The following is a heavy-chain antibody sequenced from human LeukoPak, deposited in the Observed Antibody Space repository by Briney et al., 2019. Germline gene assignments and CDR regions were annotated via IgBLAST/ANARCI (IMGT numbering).Heavy chain of an antibody. Sequence: GGSLRLSCAASGFTFSNYGMHWVRQAPGEGLEWVAVIYYDGNQKYYGDSVKGRFTVSRDVSENMLYLQMSSLRADDTAVYYCARGGVATAWGAFDVWGQGTMVTVSS. J-gene: IGHJ3*01. CDR2: IYYDGNQK. CDR3: ARGGVATAWGAFDV. D-gene: IGHD4-23*01. V-gene: IGHV3-33*08. CDR1: GFTFSNYG.